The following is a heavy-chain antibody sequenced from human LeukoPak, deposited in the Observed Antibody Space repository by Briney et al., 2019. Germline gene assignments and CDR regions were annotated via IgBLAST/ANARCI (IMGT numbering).Heavy chain of an antibody. V-gene: IGHV4-34*01. J-gene: IGHJ4*02. D-gene: IGHD2-15*01. CDR1: GESFSGYY. CDR3: ARVSGGICGY. CDR2: INHTGST. Sequence: SETLSLTCGVYGESFSGYYWSWIRQSPGKGLGWIGEINHTGSTNYNPSLKSRVTISVDASKNQFSLKLSSVTAADTAVYYCARVSGGICGYWGQGTLVTVSS.